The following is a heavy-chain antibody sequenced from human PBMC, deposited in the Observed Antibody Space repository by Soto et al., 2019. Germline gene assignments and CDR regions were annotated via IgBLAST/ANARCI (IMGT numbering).Heavy chain of an antibody. CDR3: ARHYGAYERSPFDY. CDR2: IYYSGST. Sequence: SETLSLTCTVSGGSISTYYWSWIRQPPGKGLEWIGYIYYSGSTNYSPSLKSRLTISVDTSKSQFSLKLSSVTAADTAVYHCARHYGAYERSPFDYWGQGTPVTVSS. V-gene: IGHV4-59*08. D-gene: IGHD5-12*01. CDR1: GGSISTYY. J-gene: IGHJ4*02.